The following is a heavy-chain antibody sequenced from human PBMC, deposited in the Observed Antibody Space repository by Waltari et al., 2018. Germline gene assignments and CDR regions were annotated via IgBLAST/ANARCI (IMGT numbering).Heavy chain of an antibody. CDR1: GFTFRSYA. V-gene: IGHV3-23*01. CDR3: AKDARAVTMIVVVVLDY. D-gene: IGHD3-22*01. J-gene: IGHJ4*02. Sequence: EVQLLESGGGLVQPGGSLRLSCADSGFTFRSYAMSWVRQAPGTGLEWVSAISGSGGSTYYADSVKGRFTISRDNSKNTLYLQMNSLRAEDTAVYYCAKDARAVTMIVVVVLDYWGQGTLVTVSS. CDR2: ISGSGGST.